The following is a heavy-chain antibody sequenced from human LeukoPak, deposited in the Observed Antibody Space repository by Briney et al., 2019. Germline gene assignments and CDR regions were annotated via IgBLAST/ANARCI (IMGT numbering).Heavy chain of an antibody. CDR2: ISYDGSNK. V-gene: IGHV3-30*04. CDR1: GFTFSSYA. CDR3: ARDGDYYDSSGYSEFDY. Sequence: PGGSLRLSCAASGFTFSSYAMHWVRQAPGKGLEWVAVISYDGSNKYYADSVKGRFTISRDNSKNTLYLQMNSLRAEDTAVYYCARDGDYYDSSGYSEFDYWGQGTLVTVSS. D-gene: IGHD3-22*01. J-gene: IGHJ4*02.